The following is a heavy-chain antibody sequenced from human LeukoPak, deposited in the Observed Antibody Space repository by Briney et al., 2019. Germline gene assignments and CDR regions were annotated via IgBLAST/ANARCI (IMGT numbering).Heavy chain of an antibody. J-gene: IGHJ3*02. Sequence: TGGSLRLSCAASGFTFSSYSMNWVRQAPGKGLEWVSSISSSSSYIYYADSVKGRFTISRDNAKNSLYLQMNSLRAEDTAVYYCAQSRATNDAFDIWGQGTMVTVSS. D-gene: IGHD5-12*01. CDR2: ISSSSSYI. V-gene: IGHV3-21*01. CDR1: GFTFSSYS. CDR3: AQSRATNDAFDI.